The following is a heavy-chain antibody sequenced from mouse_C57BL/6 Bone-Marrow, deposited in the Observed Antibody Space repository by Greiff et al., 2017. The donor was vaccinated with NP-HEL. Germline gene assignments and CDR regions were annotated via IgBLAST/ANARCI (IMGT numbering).Heavy chain of an antibody. D-gene: IGHD1-1*01. CDR3: ARLYPPAY. J-gene: IGHJ3*01. V-gene: IGHV5-6*01. CDR2: ISSGGSYT. CDR1: GFTFSSYG. Sequence: EVKVVESGGDLVKPGGSLKLSCAASGFTFSSYGMSWVRQTPDKRLEWVATISSGGSYTYYPDSVKGRFTISRDNAKNTLYLQMSSLKSEDTAMYYCARLYPPAYWGQGTLVTVSA.